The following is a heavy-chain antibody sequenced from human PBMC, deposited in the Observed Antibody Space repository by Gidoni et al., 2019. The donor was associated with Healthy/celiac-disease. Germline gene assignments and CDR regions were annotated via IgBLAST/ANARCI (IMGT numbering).Heavy chain of an antibody. CDR1: GFTFSSDV. J-gene: IGHJ6*02. V-gene: IGHV3-33*08. Sequence: QIQLVESGGGVVQPGRSLLLSCSASGFTFSSDVMHWVRQAPGKGLEWVAVIWYDGSNKDYAYSVKGRFTISRDNYKNTLYLQMNSLRAEDTAGYYCARESAAGLYYYYGMDVWGQGTTVTVSS. D-gene: IGHD6-13*01. CDR2: IWYDGSNK. CDR3: ARESAAGLYYYYGMDV.